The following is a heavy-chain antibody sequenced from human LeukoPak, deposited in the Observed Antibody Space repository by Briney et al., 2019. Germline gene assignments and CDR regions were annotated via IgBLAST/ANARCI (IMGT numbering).Heavy chain of an antibody. V-gene: IGHV4-39*01. Sequence: PSETLSLTCTVSRGSISSSSYYWGWIRQPPGKGLEWLGSIYHSGSTYYNPSLKSRVTIFVDTSQNQFSLRLSSVTAADTAVYYCARATSGTYWYFDYWGQGTLVTVSS. CDR2: IYHSGST. D-gene: IGHD1-26*01. J-gene: IGHJ4*02. CDR1: RGSISSSSYY. CDR3: ARATSGTYWYFDY.